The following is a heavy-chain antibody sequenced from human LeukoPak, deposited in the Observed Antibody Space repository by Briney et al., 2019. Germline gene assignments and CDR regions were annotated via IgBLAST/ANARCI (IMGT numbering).Heavy chain of an antibody. CDR1: GFPLSSYA. J-gene: IGHJ4*02. V-gene: IGHV3-21*01. CDR3: ARDKASYYDTTGYGGHDY. Sequence: KPGGSLRLSCAAFGFPLSSYAMSWVRQAPGKGLEWVSATSSSDAGTYHADSVKGRFTISRDSAKNSLYLQMNSLRAEDTAVYYCARDKASYYDTTGYGGHDYWGQGTLVTVSS. CDR2: TSSSDAGT. D-gene: IGHD3-22*01.